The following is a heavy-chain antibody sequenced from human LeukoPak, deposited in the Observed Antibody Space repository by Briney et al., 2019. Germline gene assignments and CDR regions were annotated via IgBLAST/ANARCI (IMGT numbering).Heavy chain of an antibody. CDR3: AKGMAGGGSSGYYFYYFDY. V-gene: IGHV3-9*01. CDR1: GFTFDDYA. J-gene: IGHJ4*02. D-gene: IGHD3-22*01. Sequence: RSGRSLRLSCAASGFTFDDYAMHWVRQAPGKGLEWVSGISWNSGSIGYADSVKGRFTISRDNAKNSLYLQMNSLRAEDTALYYCAKGMAGGGSSGYYFYYFDYWGQGTLVTVSS. CDR2: ISWNSGSI.